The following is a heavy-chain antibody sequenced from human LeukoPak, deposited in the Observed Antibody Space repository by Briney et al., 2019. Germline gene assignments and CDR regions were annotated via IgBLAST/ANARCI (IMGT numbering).Heavy chain of an antibody. CDR1: GYIFTELS. CDR2: FNPEDGES. CDR3: ARDVGASSFDY. D-gene: IGHD1-26*01. Sequence: ASVKVSCKVSGYIFTELSMHWVRQAPGKGLEWMGGFNPEDGESFYAQKFQGRVTLTEDTSADTAYMELSSLRSEDTAVYYCARDVGASSFDYWGQGTLVTVSS. V-gene: IGHV1-24*01. J-gene: IGHJ4*02.